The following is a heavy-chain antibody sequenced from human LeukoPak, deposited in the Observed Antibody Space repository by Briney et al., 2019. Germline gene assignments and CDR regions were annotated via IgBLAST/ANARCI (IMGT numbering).Heavy chain of an antibody. J-gene: IGHJ4*02. CDR3: ARCTPPILYYYDSSGYCPADY. CDR1: GFTSTTYW. CDR2: IRKDGKEI. Sequence: GGSLRLSCATSGFTSTTYWISWVRQAPGKGLEWVANIRKDGKEIDYVDSVKGRFTISSDHAKRSINLQMSSLRAEDTAVYYCARCTPPILYYYDSSGYCPADYWGQGTLVTVSS. D-gene: IGHD3-22*01. V-gene: IGHV3-7*01.